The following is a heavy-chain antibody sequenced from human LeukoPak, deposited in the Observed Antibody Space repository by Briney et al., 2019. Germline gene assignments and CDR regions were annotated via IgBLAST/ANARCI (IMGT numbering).Heavy chain of an antibody. Sequence: ASVKVSCKASGYTFTSYGISWVRQAPGQGLEWMGWISAYNGNTNYAQKLQGRVTMTTDTSTSTAYMELRSLRFDGTAVYYCARILQGGYDFGYWGQGTLVTVSS. CDR2: ISAYNGNT. CDR3: ARILQGGYDFGY. V-gene: IGHV1-18*01. CDR1: GYTFTSYG. D-gene: IGHD5-12*01. J-gene: IGHJ4*02.